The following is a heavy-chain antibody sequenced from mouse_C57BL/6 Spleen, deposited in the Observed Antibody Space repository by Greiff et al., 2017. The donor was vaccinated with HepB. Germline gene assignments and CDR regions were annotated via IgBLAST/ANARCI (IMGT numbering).Heavy chain of an antibody. CDR2: ISDGGSYT. J-gene: IGHJ3*01. V-gene: IGHV5-4*03. CDR3: ARGLPAWFAY. Sequence: DVKLVESGGGLVKPGGSLKLSCAASGFTFSSYAMSWVRQTPEKRLEWVATISDGGSYTYYPDNVKGRFTISRDNAKNNLYLQMSHLKSEDTAMYYCARGLPAWFAYWGQGTLVTVSA. CDR1: GFTFSSYA.